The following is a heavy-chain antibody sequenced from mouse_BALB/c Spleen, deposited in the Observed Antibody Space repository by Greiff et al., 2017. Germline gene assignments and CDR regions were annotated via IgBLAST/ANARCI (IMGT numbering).Heavy chain of an antibody. CDR2: ISSGSSTI. CDR1: GFTFSSFG. V-gene: IGHV5-17*02. CDR3: ARSGADGFYYFDY. D-gene: IGHD2-3*01. J-gene: IGHJ2*01. Sequence: EVQGVESGGGLVQPGGSRKLSCAASGFTFSSFGMHWVRQAPEKGLEWVAYISSGSSTIYYADTVKGRFTISRDNPKNTLFLQMTSLRSEDTAMYYCARSGADGFYYFDYWGQGTTLTVSS.